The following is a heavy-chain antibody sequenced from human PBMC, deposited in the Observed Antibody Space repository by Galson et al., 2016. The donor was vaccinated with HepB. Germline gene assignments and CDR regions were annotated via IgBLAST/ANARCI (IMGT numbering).Heavy chain of an antibody. D-gene: IGHD4-17*01. CDR3: TTGYGDYQVPSRWGNDH. Sequence: SLRLSCAASGLSFKYVWMSWVRQAPGKGLEWVGRIRSHTDGATTHYAAPVRGRFTISRDDPKSTLYLDMSSLESDDTAMYYCTTGYGDYQVPSRWGNDHWGPGTLVTVSS. CDR1: GLSFKYVW. V-gene: IGHV3-15*01. CDR2: IRSHTDGATT. J-gene: IGHJ1*01.